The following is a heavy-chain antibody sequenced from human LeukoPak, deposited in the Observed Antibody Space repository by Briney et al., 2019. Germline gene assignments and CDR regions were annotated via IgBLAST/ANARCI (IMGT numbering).Heavy chain of an antibody. Sequence: PGGSLRLSCAASTFTVSTNYMTWVRQAPGKGLEWVSMIYSGGSPYYADSVKGRFTISRHNSKNILNLQMNSLRVEDTAVYYCVPLTDGSVDQWGQGTLVTVSS. V-gene: IGHV3-66*01. CDR3: VPLTDGSVDQ. J-gene: IGHJ4*02. CDR2: IYSGGSP. CDR1: TFTVSTNY. D-gene: IGHD3-10*01.